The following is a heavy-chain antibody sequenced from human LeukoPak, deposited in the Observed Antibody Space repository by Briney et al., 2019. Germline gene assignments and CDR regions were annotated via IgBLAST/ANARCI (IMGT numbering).Heavy chain of an antibody. CDR1: EFTFSSYW. J-gene: IGHJ4*02. CDR3: ARDKYCSDGDCDGGSKFDY. V-gene: IGHV3-7*01. D-gene: IGHD2-21*02. CDR2: IKQDGSEK. Sequence: GGSLRLSCAASEFTFSSYWMSWVRQAPGKGLEWMANIKQDGSEKYYVDSVKGRFTISRDDAKKSLYLQMNSLRAEDTGVYYCARDKYCSDGDCDGGSKFDYWGQGTLVTVSS.